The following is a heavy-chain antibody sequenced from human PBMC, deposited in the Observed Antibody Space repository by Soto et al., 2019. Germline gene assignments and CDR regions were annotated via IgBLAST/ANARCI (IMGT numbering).Heavy chain of an antibody. J-gene: IGHJ4*02. Sequence: GGSLRLSCAASGFTFSSYGMHWVRQAPGKGLEWVAVIWYDGSNKYYADSVKGRFTISRDNSKNTLYLQMNSLRAEDTAVYYCARAEGSSGWYGDYWGQGTLVTVSS. CDR2: IWYDGSNK. D-gene: IGHD6-19*01. CDR3: ARAEGSSGWYGDY. CDR1: GFTFSSYG. V-gene: IGHV3-33*01.